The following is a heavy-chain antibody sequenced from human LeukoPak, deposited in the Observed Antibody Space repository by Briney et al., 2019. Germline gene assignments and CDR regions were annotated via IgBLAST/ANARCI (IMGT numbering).Heavy chain of an antibody. Sequence: GGSLRLSCAASGFTFSSYAMSWVRQAPGKGLEWVSAISGSGGSTYYADSVKGRFTISRDNSKNTLYLQMNSLRAEDTAVYYCASYYYDSSGHDAFDIWAQGTMVTVSS. D-gene: IGHD3-22*01. V-gene: IGHV3-23*01. J-gene: IGHJ3*02. CDR2: ISGSGGST. CDR1: GFTFSSYA. CDR3: ASYYYDSSGHDAFDI.